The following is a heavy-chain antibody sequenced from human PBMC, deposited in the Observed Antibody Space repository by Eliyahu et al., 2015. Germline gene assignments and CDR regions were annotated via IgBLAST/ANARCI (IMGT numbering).Heavy chain of an antibody. CDR2: ISSSSSTI. CDR3: ARDPWIQLWSRPYWYFDL. CDR1: GFPFRSYS. J-gene: IGHJ2*01. Sequence: EVQLVESGGGLVQPGGSLRLSXAASGFPFRSYSMNWVRQAPGKGLEWVSYISSSSSTIYYADSVKGRFTISRDNAKNSLYLQMNSLRDEDTAVYYCARDPWIQLWSRPYWYFDLWGRGTLVTVSS. V-gene: IGHV3-48*02. D-gene: IGHD5-18*01.